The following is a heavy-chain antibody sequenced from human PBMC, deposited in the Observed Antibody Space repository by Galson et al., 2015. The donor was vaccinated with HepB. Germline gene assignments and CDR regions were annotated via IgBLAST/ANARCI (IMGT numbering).Heavy chain of an antibody. CDR3: SRGLNYFDS. CDR1: GFNFEDYG. Sequence: SLRLSCAASGFNFEDYGMSWVRQAPGKGPEWVSGINWNGGSTRYADSVKGRWTISRDNAKNSLYLQMNSLRAEDTAFYYCSRGLNYFDSRGQGTLVTVSS. J-gene: IGHJ4*02. CDR2: INWNGGST. V-gene: IGHV3-20*04.